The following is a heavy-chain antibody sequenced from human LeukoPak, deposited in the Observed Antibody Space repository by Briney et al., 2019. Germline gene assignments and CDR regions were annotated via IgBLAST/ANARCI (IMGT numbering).Heavy chain of an antibody. D-gene: IGHD3-9*01. CDR3: TTVLRYFDWLSEYFDY. Sequence: GGSLRLSCAASGFTFSNAWMSWVRQAPGKGLEWVGRIKSKTDGGTTDYAAPVKGRFTISRDDSKNTLYLQMNSLTTEDTAVYYCTTVLRYFDWLSEYFDYWGQGTLVTVSS. CDR2: IKSKTDGGTT. J-gene: IGHJ4*02. V-gene: IGHV3-15*01. CDR1: GFTFSNAW.